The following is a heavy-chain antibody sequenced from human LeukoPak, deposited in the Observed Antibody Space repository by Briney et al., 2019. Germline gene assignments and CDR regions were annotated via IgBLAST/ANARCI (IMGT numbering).Heavy chain of an antibody. CDR1: GYTFTSYD. V-gene: IGHV1-8*01. D-gene: IGHD3-3*01. Sequence: GASVKVSCKASGYTFTSYDINWVRQATGQGLEWMGWMNPNSGSTGYAQKFQGRVTMTRNTSISTAYMELSSLRSEDTAVYYCATESGYYTGVDAFDIWGQGTMVTVSS. J-gene: IGHJ3*02. CDR2: MNPNSGST. CDR3: ATESGYYTGVDAFDI.